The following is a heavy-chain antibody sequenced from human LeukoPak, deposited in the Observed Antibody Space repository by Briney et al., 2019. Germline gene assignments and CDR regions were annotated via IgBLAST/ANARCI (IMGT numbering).Heavy chain of an antibody. J-gene: IGHJ4*02. D-gene: IGHD4-17*01. Sequence: SETLSLTCTVSGGSISSGDYYWSWIRLPPGKGLEWIGFIYYSGSTYYNPSLKSRVTISVDTSKNQFSLKLSSVTAADTAVYYCASETTVTTPHYFNYWGQGTLVTVSS. CDR1: GGSISSGDYY. V-gene: IGHV4-30-4*01. CDR2: IYYSGST. CDR3: ASETTVTTPHYFNY.